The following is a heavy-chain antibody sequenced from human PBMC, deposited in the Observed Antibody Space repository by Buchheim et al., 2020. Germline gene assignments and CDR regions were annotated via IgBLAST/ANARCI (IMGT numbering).Heavy chain of an antibody. Sequence: EVQLVESGGDLVQPGGSLRLSCAASGLTFSSCWMNWVRQTPGKGREWVANINPDGNEKSYVDSVKGRFTISRDNAQSALYLQMYSLRAEDTAVYYGACWVSTFNYWGQGTL. CDR3: ACWVSTFNY. D-gene: IGHD3-10*02. J-gene: IGHJ4*02. V-gene: IGHV3-7*01. CDR1: GLTFSSCW. CDR2: INPDGNEK.